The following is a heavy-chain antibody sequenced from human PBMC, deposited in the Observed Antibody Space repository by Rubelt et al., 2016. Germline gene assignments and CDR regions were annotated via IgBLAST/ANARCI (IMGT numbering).Heavy chain of an antibody. CDR3: ARGYCSSANCLFNWFDP. V-gene: IGHV1-3*01. Sequence: QVQLVQSGAEVKKPGASVKVSCKASGYTFTSYAMHWVRQAPGHRLEWMGRINAGNGKPKYSQKFQGRVTITRDTSASTAYMELSSLRSDDTAMYFCARGYCSSANCLFNWFDPWGQGTLVTVSS. J-gene: IGHJ5*02. CDR2: INAGNGKP. D-gene: IGHD2-2*01. CDR1: GYTFTSYA.